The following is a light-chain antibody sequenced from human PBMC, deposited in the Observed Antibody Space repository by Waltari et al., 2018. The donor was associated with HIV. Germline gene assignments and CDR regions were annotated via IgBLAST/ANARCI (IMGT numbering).Light chain of an antibody. CDR1: SLGTQY. CDR3: QAWDSNTAV. CDR2: QDT. J-gene: IGLJ1*01. Sequence: SHELTQSPSLSVSPGQTASVTCSGDSLGTQYVYWYQHKPGQSPCLVIYQDTKRPSGIPERFSGSNSGNTATLTISGTQVMDEADYYCQAWDSNTAVFGSGTKVTVL. V-gene: IGLV3-1*01.